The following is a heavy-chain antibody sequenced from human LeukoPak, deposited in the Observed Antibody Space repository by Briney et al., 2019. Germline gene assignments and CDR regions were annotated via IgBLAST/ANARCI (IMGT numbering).Heavy chain of an antibody. Sequence: SETLSLTCTVSGGSISSSSYYWGWIRQPPGKGLEWIGSIYYTGSTYYSPSLKSRVTISVDTSKNQFSLKLISVTAADTAVYYCARHGEMAVITHLDYWGQGTLVTVSS. V-gene: IGHV4-39*01. D-gene: IGHD5-24*01. J-gene: IGHJ4*02. CDR3: ARHGEMAVITHLDY. CDR1: GGSISSSSYY. CDR2: IYYTGST.